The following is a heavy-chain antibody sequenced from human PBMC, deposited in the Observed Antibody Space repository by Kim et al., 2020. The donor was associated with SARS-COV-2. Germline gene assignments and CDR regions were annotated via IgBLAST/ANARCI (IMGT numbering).Heavy chain of an antibody. D-gene: IGHD6-19*01. CDR2: ISSSSSYI. CDR1: GFTFSSYS. CDR3: ARDWAVGPGGWYYFDY. V-gene: IGHV3-21*01. J-gene: IGHJ4*02. Sequence: GGSLRLSCAASGFTFSSYSMNWVRQAPGKGLEWVSSISSSSSYIYYADSVKGRFTISRDNAKNSLYLQMNSLRAEDTAVYYCARDWAVGPGGWYYFDYWGQGTLVTVSS.